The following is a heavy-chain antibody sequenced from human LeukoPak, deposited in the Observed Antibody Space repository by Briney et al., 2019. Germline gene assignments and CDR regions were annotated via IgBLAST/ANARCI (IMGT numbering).Heavy chain of an antibody. CDR2: INPNSGGT. V-gene: IGHV1-2*06. Sequence: ASVKVSCKASGYTFTGYCMHWVRQAPGQGLEWMGRINPNSGGTNYAQKFQGRVTMTRDTSISTAYMELSRLRSDDTAVHYCAREHSGSYYGPYYYYGMDVWGQGTTVTVSS. J-gene: IGHJ6*02. CDR3: AREHSGSYYGPYYYYGMDV. CDR1: GYTFTGYC. D-gene: IGHD1-26*01.